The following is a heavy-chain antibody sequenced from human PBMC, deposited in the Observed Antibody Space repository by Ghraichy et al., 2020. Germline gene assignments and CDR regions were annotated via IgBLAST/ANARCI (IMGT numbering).Heavy chain of an antibody. Sequence: SETLSLTCTVSGGSISSYYWNWIRQPPGRGLEWIGYIYYNGNTNYNPSLKSRVTISKDTSNNQFSLRLSSVTAADTAVYYCARGLNSGHYYYYYYMDVWGKGNTVDVSS. CDR1: GGSISSYY. D-gene: IGHD1-26*01. CDR2: IYYNGNT. J-gene: IGHJ6*03. CDR3: ARGLNSGHYYYYYYMDV. V-gene: IGHV4-59*01.